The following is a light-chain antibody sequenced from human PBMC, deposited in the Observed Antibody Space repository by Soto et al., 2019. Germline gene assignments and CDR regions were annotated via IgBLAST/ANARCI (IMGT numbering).Light chain of an antibody. V-gene: IGKV3-20*01. J-gene: IGKJ4*01. CDR1: QSVGRDY. Sequence: EIVLTQSPGTLSLSPGERATLSCRASQSVGRDYLAWYQQKRGQAPRLLMYDASSRATGIPDRFSGSGSGTDFPLTISRLEPEDFADFYCQQYASSPLTFGGGTKVEIK. CDR3: QQYASSPLT. CDR2: DAS.